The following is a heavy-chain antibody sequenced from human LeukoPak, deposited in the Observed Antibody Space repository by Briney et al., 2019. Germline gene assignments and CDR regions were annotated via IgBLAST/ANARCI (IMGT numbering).Heavy chain of an antibody. V-gene: IGHV6-1*01. Sequence: SQTLSLTCAISGDSVSSNSAAWNWIRQSPSRGLEWLGRTYYRSKWYNVYAISVKSRITINPDTSKNQFSLQLNSVTPEDTAVYYCARGVGPTRSLYYFDFWGQGTLVTVSS. D-gene: IGHD1-26*01. J-gene: IGHJ4*02. CDR2: TYYRSKWYN. CDR3: ARGVGPTRSLYYFDF. CDR1: GDSVSSNSAA.